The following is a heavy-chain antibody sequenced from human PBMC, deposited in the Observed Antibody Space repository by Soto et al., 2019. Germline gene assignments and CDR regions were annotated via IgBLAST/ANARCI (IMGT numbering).Heavy chain of an antibody. Sequence: LRLSCAASGFTFSSYAMSWVRQAPGKGLEWVSGFSGSGGSTHYADSVKGRFTISRDNSKNTLYLQMNSLRAEDTAVYYCAKPSVAGYYFDYWGQGTLVTVS. V-gene: IGHV3-23*01. CDR3: AKPSVAGYYFDY. CDR1: GFTFSSYA. J-gene: IGHJ4*02. CDR2: FSGSGGST. D-gene: IGHD6-19*01.